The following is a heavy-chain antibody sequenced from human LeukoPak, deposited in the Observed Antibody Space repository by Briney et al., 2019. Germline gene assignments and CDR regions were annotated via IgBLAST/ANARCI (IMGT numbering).Heavy chain of an antibody. CDR1: GGSISSSIYY. CDR2: VFYNGAT. J-gene: IGHJ2*01. CDR3: ARGDWYFDL. V-gene: IGHV4-39*07. Sequence: SETLSLTCIVSGGSISSSIYYWAWVRQPPGKGLEWIGTVFYNGATQYSPSLRSRVTISIDTSTNQFSLKLSSVTAADTAVYYCARGDWYFDLWGRGTLLTVSS.